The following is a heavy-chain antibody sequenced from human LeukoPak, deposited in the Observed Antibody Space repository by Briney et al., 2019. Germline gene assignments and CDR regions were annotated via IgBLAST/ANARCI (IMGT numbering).Heavy chain of an antibody. J-gene: IGHJ4*02. D-gene: IGHD3-10*01. Sequence: PSETLSLTCAVSGYSISGGYYWGWIRQPPGKGLEWIGSIYHSGSTYYNPSLKSRVTISVDTSKNQFSLKLSSVTAADTAVYYCAREYYGSGSYPADWGQGTLVTVSS. CDR2: IYHSGST. CDR1: GYSISGGYY. V-gene: IGHV4-38-2*02. CDR3: AREYYGSGSYPAD.